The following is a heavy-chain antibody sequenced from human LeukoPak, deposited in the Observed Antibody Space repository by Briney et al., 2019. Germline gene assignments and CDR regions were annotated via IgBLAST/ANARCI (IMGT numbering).Heavy chain of an antibody. CDR2: IYYTGST. CDR3: ARHSWVRAVITPDY. CDR1: GGSISSYY. D-gene: IGHD3-10*01. V-gene: IGHV4-59*08. J-gene: IGHJ4*02. Sequence: SETLSLTCTVSGGSISSYYWSWIRQPPGKGLEWIGYIYYTGSTNYNPSLKSRVTISVDTSKNQFSLKLSSVTAADTAVYYCARHSWVRAVITPDYWGQGTLVTVSS.